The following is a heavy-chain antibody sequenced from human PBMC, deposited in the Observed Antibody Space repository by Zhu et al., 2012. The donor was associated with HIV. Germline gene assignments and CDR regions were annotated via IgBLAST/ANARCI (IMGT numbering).Heavy chain of an antibody. Sequence: QVQLQGSGPGLVKPSETLSLTCDVSGSSINTANYWGWIRQPPGKGLEWIANIYRSGATYYNPSLRSRATISLDTSRNLFLLRLNSVTAADTAIYYCARTGDDNHHASFDIWDRGTLITVSS. V-gene: IGHV4-38-2*01. D-gene: IGHD2-21*01. CDR3: ARTGDDNHHASFDI. CDR1: GSSINTANY. J-gene: IGHJ4*01. CDR2: IYRSGAT.